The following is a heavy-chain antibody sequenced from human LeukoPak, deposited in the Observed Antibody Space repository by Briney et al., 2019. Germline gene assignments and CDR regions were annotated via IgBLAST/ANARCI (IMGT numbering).Heavy chain of an antibody. CDR3: AASRDGYNPTLNNY. CDR1: GFTFTSSA. J-gene: IGHJ4*02. Sequence: SVKVSCKASGFTFTSSAMQWVRQARGQLLEWIGWIVVGSGNTNYAQKFQERVTITRDMSTSTAYMELSSLRSEDTAVYYCAASRDGYNPTLNNYWGQGTLVTVSS. V-gene: IGHV1-58*02. D-gene: IGHD5-24*01. CDR2: IVVGSGNT.